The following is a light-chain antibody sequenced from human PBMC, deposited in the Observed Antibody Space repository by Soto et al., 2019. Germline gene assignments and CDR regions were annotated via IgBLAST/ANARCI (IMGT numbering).Light chain of an antibody. CDR3: SSYIGNLQLE. V-gene: IGLV2-14*03. CDR2: DVS. Sequence: QSALTQPASVSGSPGQSITISCTGTSSDVGSYKYVSWYQQQPGKVPKLVIYDVSNRPSGVSNRFSGSKSGNTASLTISGLQADDEADYYCSSYIGNLQLEFGGGTQLTVL. J-gene: IGLJ2*01. CDR1: SSDVGSYKY.